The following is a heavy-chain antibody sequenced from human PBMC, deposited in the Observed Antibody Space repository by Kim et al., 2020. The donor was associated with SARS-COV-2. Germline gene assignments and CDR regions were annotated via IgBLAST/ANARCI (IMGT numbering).Heavy chain of an antibody. J-gene: IGHJ6*02. CDR3: AKDRAPGSIAAAGSQVGYYYYGMDV. CDR1: GFTFDDYT. Sequence: GGSLRLSCAASGFTFDDYTMHWVRQAPGKGLEWVSLISWDGGSTYYADSVKGRFTISRDNSKNSLYLQMNSLRTEDTALYYCAKDRAPGSIAAAGSQVGYYYYGMDVWGQGTTVTVSS. D-gene: IGHD6-13*01. V-gene: IGHV3-43*01. CDR2: ISWDGGST.